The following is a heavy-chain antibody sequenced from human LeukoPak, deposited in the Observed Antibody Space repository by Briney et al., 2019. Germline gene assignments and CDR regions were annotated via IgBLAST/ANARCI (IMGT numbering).Heavy chain of an antibody. Sequence: GASLKISCKGSGYSFTSYWIGWVRQMPGKGLEWMGIIYPGDPDTRYSPSFQGQVTISADKSISTAYLQWSSLKASDTAMYYCARQWRRTGTTGKGAFDIWGQGTMVTVSS. CDR1: GYSFTSYW. CDR2: IYPGDPDT. V-gene: IGHV5-51*01. J-gene: IGHJ3*02. CDR3: ARQWRRTGTTGKGAFDI. D-gene: IGHD1-1*01.